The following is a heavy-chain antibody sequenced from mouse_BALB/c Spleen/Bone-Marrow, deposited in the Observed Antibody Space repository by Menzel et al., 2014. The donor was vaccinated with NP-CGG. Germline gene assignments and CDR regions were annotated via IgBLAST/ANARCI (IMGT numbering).Heavy chain of an antibody. CDR2: VKTNIGGT. D-gene: IGHD2-3*01. CDR3: ARGRWYY. CDR1: GYTFTDYK. Sequence: GPELVRPGASVKISCKTSGYTFTDYKRHWVKQSQRKRIEWIDSVKTNIGGTTYKQKFKGKASLTVNKSSTAAFLALRSLSSEDSAVYYCARGRWYYWGQGTTLPFSS. V-gene: IGHV1-22*01. J-gene: IGHJ2*01.